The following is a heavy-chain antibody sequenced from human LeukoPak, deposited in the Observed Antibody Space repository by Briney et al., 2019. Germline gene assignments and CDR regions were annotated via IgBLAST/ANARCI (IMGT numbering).Heavy chain of an antibody. J-gene: IGHJ5*02. V-gene: IGHV1-69*13. CDR2: IIPIFGTA. CDR1: GGTFSSYA. CDR3: AGLTTQWFDP. D-gene: IGHD4-11*01. Sequence: SVKVSCKASGGTFSSYAISWVRQAPGQGLEWMGGIIPIFGTANYAQKFQGRVTITADESTSTAYMELSSLRFEDTAVYYCAGLTTQWFDPWGQGTLVTVSS.